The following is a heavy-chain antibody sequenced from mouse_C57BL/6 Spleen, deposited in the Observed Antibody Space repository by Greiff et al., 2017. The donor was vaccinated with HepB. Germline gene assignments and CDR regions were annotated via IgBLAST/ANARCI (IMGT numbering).Heavy chain of an antibody. CDR3: ARANYDYDHYAMDY. J-gene: IGHJ4*01. Sequence: VQLQQPGAELVKPGASVKLSCKASGYTFTSYWMQWVKQRPGQGLEWIGEIDPSDSYTNYNQKFQGKATLTVDTSSSTAYMQLSSLKSEDSAVYYCARANYDYDHYAMDYWGQGTSVTVSS. CDR1: GYTFTSYW. V-gene: IGHV1-50*01. D-gene: IGHD2-4*01. CDR2: IDPSDSYT.